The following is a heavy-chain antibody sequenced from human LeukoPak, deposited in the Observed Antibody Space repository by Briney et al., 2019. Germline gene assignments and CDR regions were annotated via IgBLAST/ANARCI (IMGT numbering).Heavy chain of an antibody. CDR3: ARVPSFDI. Sequence: SGKASCKASGGTFSSYAISWVRQAPGQGLEWLGRIIPILGIANYAQKFQGRVTITADKSTSTAYMELSSLRSEDTAVYYCARVPSFDIWGQGTMVTVSS. CDR2: IIPILGIA. CDR1: GGTFSSYA. J-gene: IGHJ3*02. V-gene: IGHV1-69*04.